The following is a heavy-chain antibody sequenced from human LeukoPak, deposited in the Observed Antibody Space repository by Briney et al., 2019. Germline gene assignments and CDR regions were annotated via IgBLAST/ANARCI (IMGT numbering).Heavy chain of an antibody. CDR3: AREPTILTNPFDY. Sequence: SETLSLTCTVSGGSISSSSYYWGWIRQPPGKGLEWIGSIYYSGSTYYNPSLKSRVTISVDTSKNQFSLKLSSVTAADTAVYYCAREPTILTNPFDYWGQGTLVTVSS. CDR2: IYYSGST. J-gene: IGHJ4*02. D-gene: IGHD1-26*01. V-gene: IGHV4-39*07. CDR1: GGSISSSSYY.